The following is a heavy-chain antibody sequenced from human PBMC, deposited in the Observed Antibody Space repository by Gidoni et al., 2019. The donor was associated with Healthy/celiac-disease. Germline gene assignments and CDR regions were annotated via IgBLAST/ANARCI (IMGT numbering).Heavy chain of an antibody. CDR2: IYSGGST. CDR1: GFTVSSNY. J-gene: IGHJ3*02. V-gene: IGHV3-53*01. Sequence: VQLVESGGGSIQPGGSLRLSCAASGFTVSSNYMSWVRQAPGKGLEWVSVIYSGGSTSYADSVKGRLTISRDNSKNTLYLQMNSLRAEDTAVYYCARDSRQWLVPGAFDIWGQGTMVTVSS. D-gene: IGHD6-19*01. CDR3: ARDSRQWLVPGAFDI.